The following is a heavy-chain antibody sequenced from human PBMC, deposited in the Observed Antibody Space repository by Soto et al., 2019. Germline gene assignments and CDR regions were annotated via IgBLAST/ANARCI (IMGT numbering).Heavy chain of an antibody. CDR3: ARAGEYDFWSGYYYYYGMDV. CDR2: ISSSSSYI. Sequence: PGGSLRLSCAASGFTFSSYSMNWVRQAPGKGLEWVSSISSSSSYIYYADSVKGRFTISRDNAKNSLYLQMNSLRAEDTAVYYCARAGEYDFWSGYYYYYGMDVWGQGTTVTVSS. CDR1: GFTFSSYS. J-gene: IGHJ6*02. V-gene: IGHV3-21*01. D-gene: IGHD3-3*01.